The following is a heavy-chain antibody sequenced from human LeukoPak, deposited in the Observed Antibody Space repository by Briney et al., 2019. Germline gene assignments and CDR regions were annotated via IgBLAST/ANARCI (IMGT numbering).Heavy chain of an antibody. CDR3: ACRDLTSTWSFP. J-gene: IGHJ5*02. D-gene: IGHD6-13*01. CDR1: GYSFTNYW. CDR2: IYPGDSRI. Sequence: GESLKISCQGFGYSFTNYWIGWVRQMPGEGMEWMGVIYPGDSRIRYNPSFQGQVTISVDKSISTAYLQWVSLKASDSAIYYCACRDLTSTWSFPWGQGTLVTVSS. V-gene: IGHV5-51*01.